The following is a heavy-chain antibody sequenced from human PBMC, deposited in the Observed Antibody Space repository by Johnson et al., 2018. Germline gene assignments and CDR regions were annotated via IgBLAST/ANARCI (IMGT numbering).Heavy chain of an antibody. V-gene: IGHV3-53*01. D-gene: IGHD2-2*01. J-gene: IGHJ3*02. CDR3: ARGKGSTTYYAFDI. CDR2: IYSGGST. CDR1: GFTVSSNY. Sequence: VQLVQSGGGLIQPGGSLRLSCAASGFTVSSNYMSWVRQAPGKGLEWVSLIYSGGSTYYADSVKGRFTLSRDTSKNTLYLHMNSLRAADTAVYDCARGKGSTTYYAFDIWGQGTMVTVSS.